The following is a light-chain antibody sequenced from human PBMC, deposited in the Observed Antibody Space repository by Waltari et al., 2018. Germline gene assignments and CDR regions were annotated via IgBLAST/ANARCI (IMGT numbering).Light chain of an antibody. Sequence: VLTQSPATLSLSAGERATVSCRASQSVFNYLALYQQKRGQAPRLLNYYTSKRATGIPARFSGSGSGTDFTLTISNLEADDFALYYCQQGSILPLTFGGGTKVEIK. CDR1: QSVFNY. CDR3: QQGSILPLT. J-gene: IGKJ4*01. CDR2: YTS. V-gene: IGKV3-11*01.